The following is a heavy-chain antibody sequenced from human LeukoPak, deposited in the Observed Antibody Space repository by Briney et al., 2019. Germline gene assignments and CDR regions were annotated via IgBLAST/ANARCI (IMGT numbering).Heavy chain of an antibody. CDR2: IKEDGTKD. D-gene: IGHD5-18*01. J-gene: IGHJ4*02. CDR1: GFSFRSAW. CDR3: AQDSDGYSN. V-gene: IGHV3-7*01. Sequence: GGSLRLSCAASGFSFRSAWISWLRQAPGKGLEWVANIKEDGTKDYYVDAVKGRFTISRDNAKNSLYLQMNYLRAEDTAVYYCAQDSDGYSNWGQGTLVTVSS.